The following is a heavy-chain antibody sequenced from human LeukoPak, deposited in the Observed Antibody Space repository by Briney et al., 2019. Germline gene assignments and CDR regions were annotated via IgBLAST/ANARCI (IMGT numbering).Heavy chain of an antibody. D-gene: IGHD3-10*01. CDR2: MNPNSGNT. CDR1: GYTFTSYD. Sequence: ASVKVSCKAPGYTFTSYDINWVRQATGQGLEWMGWMNPNSGNTGYAQKFQGRVTMTRNTSISTAYMELSSLRSEDTAVYYCARGYGSGSYYPRRVFGYWGQGTLVTVSS. J-gene: IGHJ4*02. CDR3: ARGYGSGSYYPRRVFGY. V-gene: IGHV1-8*02.